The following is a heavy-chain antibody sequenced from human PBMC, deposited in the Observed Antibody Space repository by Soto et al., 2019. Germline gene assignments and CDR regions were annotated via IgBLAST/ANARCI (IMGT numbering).Heavy chain of an antibody. CDR3: ARPYYSSSYFYY. V-gene: IGHV1-3*01. CDR1: GYTFTSYA. Sequence: QVQLVQSGAEVKKPGASVEVSCKASGYTFTSYAMHWVRQAPGQRLEWMGWINAGNGNTKYSQKFQGRVTITSDTSASTAYMELSRQRSEDTAVDYCARPYYSSSYFYYWGQGTLVTVSS. J-gene: IGHJ4*02. CDR2: INAGNGNT. D-gene: IGHD6-13*01.